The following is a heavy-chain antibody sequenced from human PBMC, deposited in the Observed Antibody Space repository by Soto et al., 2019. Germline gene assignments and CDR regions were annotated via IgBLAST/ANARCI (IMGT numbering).Heavy chain of an antibody. V-gene: IGHV5-51*01. CDR3: ARRKALSSVYGMDV. Sequence: GESLKISGRGSGYSFTSYSIGWVSQMPGKGLEWMGIIYPGDSDTRYSPSFQGEVTISADKSISTAYLQWSSLKASDTAMYYCARRKALSSVYGMDVWGQGTTVTVSS. CDR2: IYPGDSDT. J-gene: IGHJ6*02. CDR1: GYSFTSYS. D-gene: IGHD6-6*01.